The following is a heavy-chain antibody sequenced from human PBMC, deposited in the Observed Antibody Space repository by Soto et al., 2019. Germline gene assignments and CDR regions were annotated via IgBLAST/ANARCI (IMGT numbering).Heavy chain of an antibody. CDR2: INAGNDNT. D-gene: IGHD6-19*01. CDR3: ARVVSSGWAVFAY. CDR1: GYTFTSYA. J-gene: IGHJ4*02. V-gene: IGHV1-3*01. Sequence: GASVKVSCKASGYTFTSYAIHWVRQAPGQRLEWMGWINAGNDNTKYSQKFQGRVTITRDTSASTVYMELSSLRSEDTAVYYCARVVSSGWAVFAYWGQGTLVTVSS.